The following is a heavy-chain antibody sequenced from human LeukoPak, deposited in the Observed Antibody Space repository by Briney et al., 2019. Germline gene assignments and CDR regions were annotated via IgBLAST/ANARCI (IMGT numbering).Heavy chain of an antibody. V-gene: IGHV3-30*18. CDR3: AKLRGYYGSGQQITLDY. Sequence: SGGSLRLSGAASGLTLSSYVMHWVRQAPGKGLEWVAVISHDGSNKYYADSVKGRFTISRDNAKNTLYLQMDSLSVEDTAVYYCAKLRGYYGSGQQITLDYWGQGTLVTVSS. CDR1: GLTLSSYV. CDR2: ISHDGSNK. J-gene: IGHJ4*02. D-gene: IGHD3-10*01.